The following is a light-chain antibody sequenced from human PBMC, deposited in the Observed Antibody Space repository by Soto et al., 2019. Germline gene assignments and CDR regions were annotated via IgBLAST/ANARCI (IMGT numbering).Light chain of an antibody. V-gene: IGKV1-5*03. Sequence: DIQMTQSPSTLSASVGDRGTITCRASHSISSWLAWYQQKPGKAPKLLIYKASSLESGVPSRFSGSGSGTEFTLTISSLQPDDFATYYCQQYNSYPWTFDQGTKVEIK. J-gene: IGKJ1*01. CDR3: QQYNSYPWT. CDR1: HSISSW. CDR2: KAS.